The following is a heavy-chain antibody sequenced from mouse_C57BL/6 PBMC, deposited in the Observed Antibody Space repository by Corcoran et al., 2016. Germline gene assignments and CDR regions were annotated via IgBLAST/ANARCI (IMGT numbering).Heavy chain of an antibody. CDR3: ARCPLYYFDY. CDR1: GYTFTDYY. V-gene: IGHV1-76*01. J-gene: IGHJ2*01. CDR2: IYPGSGNT. Sequence: QVQLKQSGAELVRPGASVKLSCKASGYTFTDYYINWVKQRPGQGLEWIARIYPGSGNTYYNEKFKGKATLTAEKSSSTAYMQLSSLTSEDSAVYFCARCPLYYFDYWGQGTTLTVSS.